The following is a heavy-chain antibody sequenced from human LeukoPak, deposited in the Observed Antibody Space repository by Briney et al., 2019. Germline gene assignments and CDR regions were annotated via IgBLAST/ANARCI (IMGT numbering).Heavy chain of an antibody. Sequence: TASETLSLTCTVSGVSISSSSYYWGWIRQPPGKGLEWIGSNYYSGSTYYNPSLKSRVTISVDKSKNQFSLKLSSVTAAYTAVYYCARVSRCTSCFDVYYWGQGTLVTVSS. J-gene: IGHJ4*02. CDR1: GVSISSSSYY. V-gene: IGHV4-39*07. CDR3: ARVSRCTSCFDVYY. CDR2: NYYSGST. D-gene: IGHD2-2*01.